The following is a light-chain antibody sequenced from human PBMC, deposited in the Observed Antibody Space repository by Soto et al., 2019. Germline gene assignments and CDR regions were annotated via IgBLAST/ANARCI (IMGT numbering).Light chain of an antibody. CDR3: SSYTSSSTLV. CDR1: SSDVGGYNY. CDR2: DVS. Sequence: QSALTQPASVSGSPGQSITISCTGTSSDVGGYNYVSWYQQHPGKAPKLMIYDVSNRPSGVSNRFSGSKSGNTASLTIYGLKSEDEADYYCSSYTSSSTLVFGTGTKVXVL. V-gene: IGLV2-14*01. J-gene: IGLJ1*01.